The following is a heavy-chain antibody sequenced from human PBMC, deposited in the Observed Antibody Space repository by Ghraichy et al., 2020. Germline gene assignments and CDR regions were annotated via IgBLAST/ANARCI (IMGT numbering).Heavy chain of an antibody. V-gene: IGHV1-69*13. CDR3: ARLITYTAMAPFDL. J-gene: IGHJ2*01. Sequence: SVKVSCKASGGTFSSYAISWVRQAPGQGLEWMGGIIPIFGTANYAQKFQGRVTITADESTSTAYMELSSLRSEDTAVYYCARLITYTAMAPFDLWGRGTLVTVSS. CDR2: IIPIFGTA. D-gene: IGHD5-18*01. CDR1: GGTFSSYA.